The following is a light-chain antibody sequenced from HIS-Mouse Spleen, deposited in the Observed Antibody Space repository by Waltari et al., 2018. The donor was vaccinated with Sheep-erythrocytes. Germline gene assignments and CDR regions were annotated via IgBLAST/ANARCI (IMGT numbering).Light chain of an antibody. CDR2: AAS. Sequence: DIQMTQSPSSLSASVGYRVTITCRASQSISSYLNWYQQKPGKAPKLLIYAASSLQSGVPSRFSGSGSRTDFTLTISSLQPEDFATYYCQQSYSTPWTFGQGTKVEIK. V-gene: IGKV1-39*01. CDR3: QQSYSTPWT. CDR1: QSISSY. J-gene: IGKJ1*01.